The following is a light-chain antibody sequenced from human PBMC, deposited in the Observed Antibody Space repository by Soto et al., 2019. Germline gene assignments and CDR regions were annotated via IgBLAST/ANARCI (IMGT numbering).Light chain of an antibody. CDR2: DAS. J-gene: IGKJ4*01. CDR1: QSVSSN. V-gene: IGKV3-15*01. CDR3: QQYNNWPLT. Sequence: EIVITQSPPTLSVSPRERATLSCRASQSVSSNLAWYQQKPGQAPRLLIYDASTRATGIPARFSGSGSGTEFTLTISSLQSEDFAVYYCQQYNNWPLTFGGGTKVAIK.